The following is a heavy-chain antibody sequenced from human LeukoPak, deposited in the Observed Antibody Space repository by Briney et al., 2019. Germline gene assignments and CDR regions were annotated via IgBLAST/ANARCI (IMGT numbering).Heavy chain of an antibody. CDR3: ARDMSSSGWYDHGGMDV. V-gene: IGHV3-48*01. D-gene: IGHD6-19*01. CDR2: ISSSSSTI. Sequence: GGSLRLSCAVSGFTFSSYSMNWVRQAPGTGLEWVSYISSSSSTIYYAESVKGRFTISRDNAKNSLYLQMISLRAEDTAVYYCARDMSSSGWYDHGGMDVWGQGTTVTVSS. CDR1: GFTFSSYS. J-gene: IGHJ6*02.